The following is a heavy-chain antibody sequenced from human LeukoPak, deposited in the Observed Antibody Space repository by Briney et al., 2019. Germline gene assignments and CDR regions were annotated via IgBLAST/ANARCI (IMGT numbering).Heavy chain of an antibody. V-gene: IGHV3-48*04. CDR1: GFTFSSYS. J-gene: IGHJ6*03. CDR3: ARGRLELLYMDI. D-gene: IGHD1-7*01. CDR2: INSKSDTI. Sequence: GGSLRLSCVASGFTFSSYSMDWVRQAPGKGLEWVSYINSKSDTIYYADSVKGRFTISRDNAKSALYLQMNSLRAEDTAVYYCARGRLELLYMDIWGKRTTVTVSS.